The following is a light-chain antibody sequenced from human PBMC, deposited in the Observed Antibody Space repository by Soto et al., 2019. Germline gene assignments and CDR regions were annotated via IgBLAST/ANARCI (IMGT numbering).Light chain of an antibody. CDR2: DNR. CDR1: SSNLGAGYD. Sequence: QSVLTQPPSVSGAPGPRVTLSCTGNSSNLGAGYDVHWYQQLPGAAPKLVIFDNRNRPSGVPERFSGSKSGTSASLAITGLQAEDEADYYCQAYDYSLTAPVFGGGTKLTVL. V-gene: IGLV1-40*01. CDR3: QAYDYSLTAPV. J-gene: IGLJ3*02.